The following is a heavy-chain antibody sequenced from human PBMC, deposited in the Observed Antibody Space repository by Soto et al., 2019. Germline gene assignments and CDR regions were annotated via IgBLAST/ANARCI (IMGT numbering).Heavy chain of an antibody. CDR2: INWNGGST. CDR3: ARLRGSSSAYYYMDV. CDR1: GFTFDDYG. Sequence: EVQLVESGGGVVRPGGSLRLSCAASGFTFDDYGMSWVRQAPGKGLEWVSGINWNGGSTGYADSVKGRFTISRDNAKNSLDLQMNSLRAEDTALYHCARLRGSSSAYYYMDVWGKGTTVTVSS. V-gene: IGHV3-20*01. J-gene: IGHJ6*03. D-gene: IGHD6-6*01.